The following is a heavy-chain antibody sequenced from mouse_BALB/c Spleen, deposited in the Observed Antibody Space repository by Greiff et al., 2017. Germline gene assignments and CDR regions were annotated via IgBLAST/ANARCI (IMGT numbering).Heavy chain of an antibody. J-gene: IGHJ3*01. CDR1: GYSITSGYY. CDR3: ARYHYDYSFAY. CDR2: ISYDGSN. V-gene: IGHV3-6*02. D-gene: IGHD2-4*01. Sequence: EVQVVESGPGLVKPSQSLSLTCSVTGYSITSGYYWNWIRQFPGNKLEWMGYISYDGSNNYNPSLKNRISITRDTSKNQFFLKLNSVTTEDTATYYCARYHYDYSFAYWGQGTLVTVAA.